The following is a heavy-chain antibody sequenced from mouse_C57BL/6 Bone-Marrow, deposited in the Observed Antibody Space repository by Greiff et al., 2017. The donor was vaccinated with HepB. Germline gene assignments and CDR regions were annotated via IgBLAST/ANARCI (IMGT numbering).Heavy chain of an antibody. CDR3: AFYDYDDFDY. V-gene: IGHV1-4*01. D-gene: IGHD2-4*01. CDR2: INPSSGYT. Sequence: QVQLQQSGAELARPGASVKMSCKASGYTFTSYTMHWVKQRPGQGLEWIGYINPSSGYTKYNQKFKDKATLTADKSSSTAYMQLSSLTSGDAAVYYCAFYDYDDFDYGGRGTALTVSS. CDR1: GYTFTSYT. J-gene: IGHJ2*01.